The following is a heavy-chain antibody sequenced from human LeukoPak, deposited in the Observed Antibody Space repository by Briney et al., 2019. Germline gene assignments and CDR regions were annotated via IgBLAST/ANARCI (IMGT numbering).Heavy chain of an antibody. J-gene: IGHJ3*01. CDR1: GGSFSGYY. CDR3: AITRIDHLPGAFDF. D-gene: IGHD2-15*01. Sequence: SETLSLTCAVYGGSFSGYYWSWIRQPPGKGLEWIGEINHSGSTNYNPSLKSRVTISVDTSKNQFSLKLSSVTAADTAVYYCAITRIDHLPGAFDFWGQGTMVTVSS. CDR2: INHSGST. V-gene: IGHV4-34*01.